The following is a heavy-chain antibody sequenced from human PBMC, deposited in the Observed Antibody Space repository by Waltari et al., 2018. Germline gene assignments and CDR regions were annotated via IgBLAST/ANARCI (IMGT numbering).Heavy chain of an antibody. CDR1: GFTVSSYG. CDR2: ILYDGSNK. V-gene: IGHV3-33*01. Sequence: QVQLVESGGGVVQPGRSLRLSCAASGFTVSSYGMHWVRQAPGKGLEWVAVILYDGSNKYYADSVKGRFTISRDNSKNTLYLQMNSLRAEDTAVYYCASGGGTNGYDAFDIWGQGTMVTVSS. J-gene: IGHJ3*02. D-gene: IGHD2-8*01. CDR3: ASGGGTNGYDAFDI.